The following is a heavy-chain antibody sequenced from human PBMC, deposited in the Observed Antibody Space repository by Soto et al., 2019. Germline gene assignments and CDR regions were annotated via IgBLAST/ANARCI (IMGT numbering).Heavy chain of an antibody. CDR3: GREYILIGDWHFDL. Sequence: EVQLVESGGGLVQPGGSLRLSCAASGFSFIDYDIHWVRQPTGKRLEWVAAITPTGDSFYAVSVKGRITISRENAKHSVSLQINSVRAEDTAVDWCGREYILIGDWHFDLWGRGTLVTFS. D-gene: IGHD2-21*01. V-gene: IGHV3-13*01. CDR2: ITPTGDS. J-gene: IGHJ2*01. CDR1: GFSFIDYD.